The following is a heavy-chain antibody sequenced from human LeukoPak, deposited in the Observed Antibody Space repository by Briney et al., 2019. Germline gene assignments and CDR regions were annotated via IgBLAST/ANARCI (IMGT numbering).Heavy chain of an antibody. V-gene: IGHV3-23*01. CDR2: VSGSGSET. J-gene: IGHJ3*02. D-gene: IGHD2-15*01. Sequence: GGSLRLSCAASGFTFSSYAMSWVRQAPGKGLEWVSVVSGSGSETCSADSVKGRFTISRDNSKNTLYLQMNSLRVEDTAVYFCATAIGGCSYSPPHMWGQGTMVTVSS. CDR1: GFTFSSYA. CDR3: ATAIGGCSYSPPHM.